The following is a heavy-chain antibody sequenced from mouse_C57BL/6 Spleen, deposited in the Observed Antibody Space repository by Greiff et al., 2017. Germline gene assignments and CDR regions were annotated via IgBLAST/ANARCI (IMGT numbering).Heavy chain of an antibody. D-gene: IGHD2-3*01. CDR3: ARQGPYDGYPVYYFDY. CDR2: IYPYNGVS. Sequence: EVMLVESGPELVKPGASVKISCKASGYSFTGYYMHWVKQSHGNILDWIGYIYPYNGVSSYNQKFKGKATLTVDKSSSTAYMELRSLTSEDSAVYYCARQGPYDGYPVYYFDYWGQGTTLTVSS. CDR1: GYSFTGYY. V-gene: IGHV1-31*01. J-gene: IGHJ2*01.